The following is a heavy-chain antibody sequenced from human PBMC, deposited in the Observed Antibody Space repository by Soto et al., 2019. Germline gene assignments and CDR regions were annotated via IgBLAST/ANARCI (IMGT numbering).Heavy chain of an antibody. Sequence: SETLSLTCAVSGGSISGSYYYWAWLRQSPGKGPEWIGSVFYTGFTSYNPSLESRVSVSVDTSKSQFSLKLSAVTAADTAVYYCATSQKGYNWNYFDHWGQGALVTVCS. CDR1: GGSISGSYYY. V-gene: IGHV4-39*01. D-gene: IGHD1-20*01. CDR2: VFYTGFT. CDR3: ATSQKGYNWNYFDH. J-gene: IGHJ4*02.